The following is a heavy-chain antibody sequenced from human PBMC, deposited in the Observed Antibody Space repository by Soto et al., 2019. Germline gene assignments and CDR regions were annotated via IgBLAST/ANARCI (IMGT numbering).Heavy chain of an antibody. V-gene: IGHV1-24*01. Sequence: GASVKVSCKVSGYTLTELSMHLVRQAPGKGIEWMGGFDPEXXEXXXXXKXXGRVTMTEDTSTDTAYMELSSLRSEDTAVYYCATVRKAGRIAGLFDYWGQGTLVTVSS. D-gene: IGHD6-13*01. CDR1: GYTLTELS. CDR3: ATVRKAGRIAGLFDY. CDR2: FDPEXXEX. J-gene: IGHJ4*02.